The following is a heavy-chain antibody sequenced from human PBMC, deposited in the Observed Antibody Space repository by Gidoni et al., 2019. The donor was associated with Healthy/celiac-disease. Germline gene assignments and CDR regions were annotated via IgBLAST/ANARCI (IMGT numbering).Heavy chain of an antibody. CDR2: MNSDGSST. D-gene: IGHD6-13*01. J-gene: IGHJ4*02. V-gene: IGHV3-74*01. Sequence: EVQLVASGGGLVQPGASLSLPCAASGSTFSRYWMHWVRQAPGQGLVWVSRMNSDGSSTSYADSVKGRFTISRDNAKDTLYPQMNSLRAEDTAVYYCARSSSWTGPNYWGQGTLVTVSS. CDR1: GSTFSRYW. CDR3: ARSSSWTGPNY.